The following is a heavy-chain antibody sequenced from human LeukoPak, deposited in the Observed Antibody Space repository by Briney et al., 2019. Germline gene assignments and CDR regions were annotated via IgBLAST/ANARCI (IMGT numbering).Heavy chain of an antibody. CDR2: IDSTSSAT. V-gene: IGHV3-48*02. J-gene: IGHJ6*02. CDR1: IITFSSNS. CDR3: AREYYGRMDV. Sequence: GGSLRLSCAASIITFSSNSMNWVRQAPGKGLEWVSYIDSTSSATHYADSVKGRFTISRDNAKNSLYLQLNSLRDEDTAVYYCAREYYGRMDVWGQGTTVTVSS. D-gene: IGHD3-3*01.